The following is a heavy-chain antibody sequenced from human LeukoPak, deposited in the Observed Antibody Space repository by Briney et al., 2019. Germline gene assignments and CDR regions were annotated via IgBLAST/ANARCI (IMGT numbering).Heavy chain of an antibody. CDR1: GFTVSSNY. CDR2: IYSCGST. D-gene: IGHD5-12*01. J-gene: IGHJ4*02. CDR3: ARDPVNMVATSIYFDY. V-gene: IGHV3-66*03. Sequence: GGSLRLSCAASGFTVSSNYMSWVRQAPGKGLEWVSVIYSCGSTYYADSVKGRFTISRDNSKNTLYLQMNSLRAEDTAVYYCARDPVNMVATSIYFDYWGQGTLVTVSS.